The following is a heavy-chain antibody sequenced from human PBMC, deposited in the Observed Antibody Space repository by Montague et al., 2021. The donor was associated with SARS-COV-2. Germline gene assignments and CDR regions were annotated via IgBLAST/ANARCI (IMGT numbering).Heavy chain of an antibody. CDR3: AMRGGALDAFDI. J-gene: IGHJ3*02. Sequence: TLSLTCAVSGGSINSGGYSWSWIRQSPGKGLEWIGYILHSGSTYYNPSLWSRVTISVDRSKSQFSLNLTSMTAADTAVYYCAMRGGALDAFDIWGQGTMVIVSS. V-gene: IGHV4-30-2*06. CDR1: GGSINSGGYS. CDR2: ILHSGST. D-gene: IGHD4-17*01.